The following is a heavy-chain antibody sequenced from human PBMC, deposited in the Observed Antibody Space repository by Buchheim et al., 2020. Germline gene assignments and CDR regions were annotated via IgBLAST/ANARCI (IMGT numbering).Heavy chain of an antibody. CDR2: ISHDESQR. CDR1: GFSFNNYG. J-gene: IGHJ2*01. D-gene: IGHD6-13*01. CDR3: AKRGPAANFRLDWYLDL. Sequence: QEQLVETGGGVVQPGSSLRLSCAASGFSFNNYGMHWVRQAPGKGLEWVAVISHDESQRDYADSVKGRFTISRDNSKNSLYLQMNSLRTEDTAVYYCAKRGPAANFRLDWYLDLWGRGTL. V-gene: IGHV3-30*18.